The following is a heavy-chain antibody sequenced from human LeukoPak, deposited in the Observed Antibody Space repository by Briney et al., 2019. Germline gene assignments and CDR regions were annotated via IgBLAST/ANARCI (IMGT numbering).Heavy chain of an antibody. J-gene: IGHJ4*02. CDR1: GGSISSYY. Sequence: SETLPLTCTVSGGSISSYYWSWIRQPPGKGLEWIGYIYYSGSTNYNPSLKSRVTISVDTSKNQFSLKLSSVTAADTAVYYCARNEIDSTFDYWGQGTLVTVSS. D-gene: IGHD1-1*01. V-gene: IGHV4-59*01. CDR2: IYYSGST. CDR3: ARNEIDSTFDY.